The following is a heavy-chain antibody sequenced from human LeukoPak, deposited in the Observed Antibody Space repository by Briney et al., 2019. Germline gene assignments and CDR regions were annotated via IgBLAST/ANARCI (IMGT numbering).Heavy chain of an antibody. Sequence: GGSLRLSCAASGFTFTAYTINWVRQAPGKGLEWVSYISGSTTDIYYADSVKGRFTISRDNAKNSLYLQMNSLRAEDTAVYYCARHKRGYYSPFDIWGQGTMVTVSS. J-gene: IGHJ3*02. D-gene: IGHD3-10*01. CDR3: ARHKRGYYSPFDI. CDR2: ISGSTTDI. V-gene: IGHV3-21*01. CDR1: GFTFTAYT.